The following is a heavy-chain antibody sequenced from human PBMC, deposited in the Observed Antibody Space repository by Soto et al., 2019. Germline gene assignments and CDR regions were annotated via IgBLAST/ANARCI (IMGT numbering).Heavy chain of an antibody. J-gene: IGHJ6*02. V-gene: IGHV1-69*13. CDR2: SLPIFGTA. CDR3: ARGGRYPKSSSYCGMKV. D-gene: IGHD6-19*01. CDR1: GGTFSTYS. Sequence: SVKVSFRAAGGTFSTYSISWVRQAPGQWLELMGGSLPIFGTAHYAHSFQGRVTMTADESTSTAYLELSSLRSDDTAVYYCARGGRYPKSSSYCGMKVWGQGTTVTVS.